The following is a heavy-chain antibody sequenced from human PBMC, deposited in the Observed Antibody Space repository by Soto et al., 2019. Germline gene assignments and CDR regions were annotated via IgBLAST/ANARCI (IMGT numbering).Heavy chain of an antibody. V-gene: IGHV3-23*01. CDR3: AEWARYCSGADCRA. CDR2: ISGSGTIT. Sequence: EVQLLESGGGLVQPGGSLRLSCAASGFPFSSRAMSWVRQAPEKGLEWVSAISGSGTITYYADSVKGRFTISRDTSKNTLYLQMNSLRADDTAVYYCAEWARYCSGADCRAWGQGTRVTVSS. J-gene: IGHJ5*02. D-gene: IGHD2-15*01. CDR1: GFPFSSRA.